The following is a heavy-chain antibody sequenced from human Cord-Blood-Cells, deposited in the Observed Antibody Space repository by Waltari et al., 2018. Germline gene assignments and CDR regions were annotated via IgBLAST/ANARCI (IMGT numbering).Heavy chain of an antibody. CDR2: VDPEDGET. Sequence: EVQLVQAGAEVKKPGATVKISCKVSGYTFPDYSMHWAQQAPGKGLAWMGLVDPEDGETIDAEKFQGRVTITADTSTDTAYMELSSLRSEDTAVYYCALRHWRTNEFDYWGQGTLVTVSS. D-gene: IGHD1-1*01. CDR1: GYTFPDYS. J-gene: IGHJ4*02. V-gene: IGHV1-69-2*01. CDR3: ALRHWRTNEFDY.